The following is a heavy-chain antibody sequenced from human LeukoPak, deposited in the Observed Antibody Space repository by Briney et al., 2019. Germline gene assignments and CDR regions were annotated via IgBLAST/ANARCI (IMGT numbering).Heavy chain of an antibody. V-gene: IGHV3-30*04. CDR3: ARGATTGYYPY. CDR2: ISYDGSNK. D-gene: IGHD3-9*01. CDR1: GFTFSSYA. J-gene: IGHJ4*02. Sequence: PGRSLRLSCAASGFTFSSYAMHWVRQAPGKGLEWVADISYDGSNKYYADSVKGRFTISRDNSKNTLYLQMDSLTAEDTAVYYCARGATTGYYPYWGQGTLVTVSS.